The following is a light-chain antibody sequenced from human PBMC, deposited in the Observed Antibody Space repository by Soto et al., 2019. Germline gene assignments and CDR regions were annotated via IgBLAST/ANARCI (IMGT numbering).Light chain of an antibody. J-gene: IGKJ1*01. CDR1: QNIRGW. V-gene: IGKV1-5*03. CDR2: GAS. Sequence: DVQMTQSPSTLSASVGDRVTITCRAGQNIRGWLAWYQQKPGKAPNLLIYGASILESGVPSRFSGSGYGTEFTLTISSLQPDDFGTYYCQQYISTRTLGQGTRVEVK. CDR3: QQYISTRT.